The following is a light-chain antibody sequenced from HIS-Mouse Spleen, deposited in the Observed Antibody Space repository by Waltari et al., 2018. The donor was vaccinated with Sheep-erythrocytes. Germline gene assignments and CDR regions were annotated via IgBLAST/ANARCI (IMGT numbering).Light chain of an antibody. CDR2: KAS. V-gene: IGKV1-5*03. CDR1: QSISSW. J-gene: IGKJ4*01. Sequence: DIQMTQSPSTLSASVGDRVTITCRASQSISSWLAWYQQKPGKAPKLLIDKASSLESGVPSRYSGSGSGTEFTLTISSLQPDDFATYYCQQYNSYPLTFGGGTKVEIK. CDR3: QQYNSYPLT.